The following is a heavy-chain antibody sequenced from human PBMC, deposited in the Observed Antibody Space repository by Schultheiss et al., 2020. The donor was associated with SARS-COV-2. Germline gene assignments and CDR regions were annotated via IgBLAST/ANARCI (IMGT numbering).Heavy chain of an antibody. Sequence: GGSLRLSCAASGFTFSSSEMNWVRQAPGKGLEWVSYISSSGNTIYYADSVKGRFAISRDNAKASLYLQMNSLRAEDTAVYYCARDSYADKGWYFDLWGRGTLVTVSS. V-gene: IGHV3-48*03. CDR3: ARDSYADKGWYFDL. D-gene: IGHD4-17*01. J-gene: IGHJ2*01. CDR2: ISSSGNTI. CDR1: GFTFSSSE.